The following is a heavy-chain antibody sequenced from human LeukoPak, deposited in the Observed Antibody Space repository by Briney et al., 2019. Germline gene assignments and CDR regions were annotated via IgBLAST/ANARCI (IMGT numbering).Heavy chain of an antibody. D-gene: IGHD3-10*01. CDR1: GFTFSSYA. V-gene: IGHV3-23*01. CDR2: ISGSGGST. CDR3: AKDILLWFGEPPADP. Sequence: PGGSLRLSCAASGFTFSSYAMSWVRQAPGRGLEWVSAISGSGGSTYYADSVKGRFTISRDNSKTTLYLQMNSLRAEDTAVYYCAKDILLWFGEPPADPWGQGTLVTVSS. J-gene: IGHJ5*02.